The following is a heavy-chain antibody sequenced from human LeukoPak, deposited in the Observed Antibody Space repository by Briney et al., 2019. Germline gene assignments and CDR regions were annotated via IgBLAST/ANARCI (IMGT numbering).Heavy chain of an antibody. CDR3: ARTGSLFDY. V-gene: IGHV3-7*03. Sequence: PGGSLRLSCAASGFTFSNYWMTWVRQAPGKGLEWVANIKQDESQTYYVDSVKGRFTISRDNAKNSLYLQMNSLRAEDTAVYYCARTGSLFDYWGQGTLVTVSS. CDR1: GFTFSNYW. J-gene: IGHJ4*02. CDR2: IKQDESQT. D-gene: IGHD6-13*01.